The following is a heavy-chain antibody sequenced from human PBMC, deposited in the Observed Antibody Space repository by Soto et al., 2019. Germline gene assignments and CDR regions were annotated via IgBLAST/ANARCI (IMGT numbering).Heavy chain of an antibody. CDR2: IYYSGST. J-gene: IGHJ5*02. CDR3: ARDRSITGTTEATYNWFDP. D-gene: IGHD1-20*01. Sequence: SETLSLTCAVSGGSISSSNWWSWVRQPPGKGLEWIGYIYYSGSTYYNPSLKSRVTISVDTSKNQFSLKLSSVTAADTAVYYCARDRSITGTTEATYNWFDPWGQGTLVTVSS. V-gene: IGHV4-4*02. CDR1: GGSISSSNW.